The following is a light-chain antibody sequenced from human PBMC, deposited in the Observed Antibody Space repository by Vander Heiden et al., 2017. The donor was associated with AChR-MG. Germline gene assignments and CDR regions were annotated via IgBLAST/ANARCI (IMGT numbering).Light chain of an antibody. J-gene: IGLJ3*02. CDR1: SLGHKY. CDR2: QND. Sequence: SYELTQPPSVSVSPGQTASIPCSGDSLGHKYASWYQQKPGQSPVLVIHQNDKRPSWIPERFSGSSSGNTATLTISGTQSLDEADYFGQAWDSRSNWVFGGGTKLTVL. V-gene: IGLV3-1*01. CDR3: QAWDSRSNWV.